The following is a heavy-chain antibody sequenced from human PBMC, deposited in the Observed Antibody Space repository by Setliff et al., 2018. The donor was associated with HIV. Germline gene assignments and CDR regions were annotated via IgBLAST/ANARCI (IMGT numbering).Heavy chain of an antibody. CDR3: VRERRRSPLSYGLDV. V-gene: IGHV4-31*03. J-gene: IGHJ6*02. CDR2: IYYNGRT. CDR1: GGSISSGGYY. Sequence: PSETLSLTCTVSGGSISSGGYYWNWIRQYPVKGLEWTGHIYYNGRTLFNPALGTRLNMSVDTSENQFSLHLNSVTAADTAVYYCVRERRRSPLSYGLDVWGQGTTVTVSS.